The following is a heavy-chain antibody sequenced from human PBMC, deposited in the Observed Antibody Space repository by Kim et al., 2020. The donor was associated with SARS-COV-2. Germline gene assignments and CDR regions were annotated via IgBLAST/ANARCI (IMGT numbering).Heavy chain of an antibody. Sequence: SETLSLTCAVYGGSFSGYYWSWIRQPPGKGLEWIGEINHSGSTNYNPSLKSRVTISVDTSKNQFSLKLSSVTAADTAVYYCARTQQLLLAGPRVVIFDYWGQGTLVTVSS. J-gene: IGHJ4*02. V-gene: IGHV4-34*01. CDR1: GGSFSGYY. CDR3: ARTQQLLLAGPRVVIFDY. CDR2: INHSGST. D-gene: IGHD6-13*01.